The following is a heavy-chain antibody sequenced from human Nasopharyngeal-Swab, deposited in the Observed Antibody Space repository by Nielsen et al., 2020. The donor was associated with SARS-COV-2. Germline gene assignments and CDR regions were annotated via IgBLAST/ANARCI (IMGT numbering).Heavy chain of an antibody. J-gene: IGHJ4*02. V-gene: IGHV3-23*01. CDR3: ARYDDYYDSSGYAY. D-gene: IGHD3-22*01. Sequence: GESLKISCEASGFTLDTYSMNWVRQAPGKGLEWVSVISGSGGSTYYADSVKGRFTISRDNSKNTLYLQMNSLRAEDTAVYYCARYDDYYDSSGYAYWGQGTLVTVSS. CDR1: GFTLDTYS. CDR2: ISGSGGST.